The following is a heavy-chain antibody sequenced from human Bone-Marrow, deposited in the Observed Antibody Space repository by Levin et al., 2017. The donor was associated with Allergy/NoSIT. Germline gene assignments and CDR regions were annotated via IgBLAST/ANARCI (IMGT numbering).Heavy chain of an antibody. CDR2: IKSYTEGGTT. Sequence: LSLTCAASRFTFSNAWMNWVRQAPGKGLEWVGQIKSYTEGGTTDYAAPVKGRFIISRDDSIDTLYLQMNSLKTEDTAVYYCTTALPTFDYWGQGSLVTVSS. D-gene: IGHD2-2*01. V-gene: IGHV3-15*01. CDR1: RFTFSNAW. J-gene: IGHJ4*02. CDR3: TTALPTFDY.